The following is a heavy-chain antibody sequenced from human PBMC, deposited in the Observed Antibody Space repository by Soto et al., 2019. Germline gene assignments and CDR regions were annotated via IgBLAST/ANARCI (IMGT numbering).Heavy chain of an antibody. CDR1: GFTFSSYS. Sequence: EVQLVESGGGLVKPGGSLRLSCAASGFTFSSYSMNWVRQAPGKGLEWASSISSSSSYIYYADSVKGRFTISSDNAKNSLYLQMNGLRAEDTAVYYCARLITTSSIYYYYYMDVWGKGTTVTVSS. CDR3: ARLITTSSIYYYYYMDV. D-gene: IGHD4-4*01. J-gene: IGHJ6*03. V-gene: IGHV3-21*01. CDR2: ISSSSSYI.